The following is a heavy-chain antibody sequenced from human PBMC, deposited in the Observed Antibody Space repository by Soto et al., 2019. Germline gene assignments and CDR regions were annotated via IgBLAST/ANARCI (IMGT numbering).Heavy chain of an antibody. CDR1: GGSISSTSCY. D-gene: IGHD4-17*01. CDR3: ASGDYDGYYYYGMDV. Sequence: QLQLQESGPGLVKPSETLSLTCTVSGGSISSTSCYWGWIRQPPGKGLEWIGTINYSGRTYYNPSLKSRVPISVDTSKNEFSLKLSSVTAADTAGYYCASGDYDGYYYYGMDVWGQGTTVTVSP. CDR2: INYSGRT. J-gene: IGHJ6*01. V-gene: IGHV4-39*01.